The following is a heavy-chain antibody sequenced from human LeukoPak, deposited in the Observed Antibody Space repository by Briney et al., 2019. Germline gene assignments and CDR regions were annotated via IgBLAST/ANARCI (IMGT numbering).Heavy chain of an antibody. J-gene: IGHJ4*02. CDR1: GFIFSTYG. CDR3: ATRIAVSGTMDY. CDR2: ISYDGSYK. V-gene: IGHV3-30*03. Sequence: PGGSLRLSCAASGFIFSTYGMHWVRQAPGKGLVWVAVISYDGSYKDYADSVKGRFTISRDNSKNTQYLQMNSLRTEDTAVYYCATRIAVSGTMDYWGQGTLVTVSS. D-gene: IGHD6-19*01.